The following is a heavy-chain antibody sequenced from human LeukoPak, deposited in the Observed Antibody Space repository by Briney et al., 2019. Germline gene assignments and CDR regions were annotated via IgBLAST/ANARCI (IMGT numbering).Heavy chain of an antibody. CDR2: ISPYNGNT. V-gene: IGHV1-18*01. CDR3: ARGYGSGSYYALLIY. J-gene: IGHJ4*02. CDR1: GYTFTTYG. Sequence: ASMKVSCKASGYTFTTYGISWVRQAPGQGLEWMGWISPYNGNTNYAQKLQGRVTLTTDTSTNTAYMELRSLRSDDTALYYCARGYGSGSYYALLIYWGQGTLVTVSS. D-gene: IGHD3-10*01.